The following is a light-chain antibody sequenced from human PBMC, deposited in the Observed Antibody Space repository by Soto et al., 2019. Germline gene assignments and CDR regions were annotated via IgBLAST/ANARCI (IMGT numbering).Light chain of an antibody. CDR2: EDS. Sequence: SYELTQPPSVSVSPGQTARITCSGDAFPKKYAYWYQQKSGQAPVLVIYEDSKRPSGIPERFSGSSSGTMATLTISGAQVEDEADYYSYSTDSSGNNRGVFGGGTKLTVL. CDR3: YSTDSSGNNRGV. CDR1: AFPKKY. V-gene: IGLV3-10*01. J-gene: IGLJ3*02.